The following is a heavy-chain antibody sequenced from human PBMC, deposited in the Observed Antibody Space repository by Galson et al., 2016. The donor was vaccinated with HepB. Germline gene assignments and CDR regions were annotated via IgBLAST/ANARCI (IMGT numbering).Heavy chain of an antibody. J-gene: IGHJ4*02. CDR3: TKHEVRTHDY. CDR1: GFTFSKYA. D-gene: IGHD3-22*01. Sequence: SLRLSCAASGFTFSKYALSWVRQAPGKGLEWISAIHLAGRDIYYSDSVRGRFTISRDDSNNMLYLQMNDLRDEDTAVYYCTKHEVRTHDYWGQGTLVTDSS. V-gene: IGHV3-23*01. CDR2: IHLAGRDI.